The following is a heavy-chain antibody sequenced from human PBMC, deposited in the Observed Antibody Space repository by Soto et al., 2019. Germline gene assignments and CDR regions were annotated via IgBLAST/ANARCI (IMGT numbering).Heavy chain of an antibody. J-gene: IGHJ4*02. CDR1: GYTFPQHY. V-gene: IGHV1-45*02. Sequence: QMQLVQSGAEVKKTGSSVKVSSKASGYTFPQHYLHWVRQAPGQALEWMGWITPFNGDVNYAQKFQERVTITRDRSLNTAYMEMSSLKSEDTAMYYCATGGAGPAPFTWELPDHWGQGTLVTVSS. CDR3: ATGGAGPAPFTWELPDH. D-gene: IGHD1-26*01. CDR2: ITPFNGDV.